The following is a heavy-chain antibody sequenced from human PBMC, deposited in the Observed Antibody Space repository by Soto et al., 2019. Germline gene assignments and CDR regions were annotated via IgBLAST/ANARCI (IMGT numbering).Heavy chain of an antibody. Sequence: GGSLRLSCAASGFTFDDYAMHWVRQAPGKGLEWVSGISWNSGSIGYADSVKGRFTISRDNAKNSLYLQMNSLRAEDTALYYCARVTSVRLGYYYYYMDVWGKGTTVTVSS. J-gene: IGHJ6*03. V-gene: IGHV3-9*01. CDR1: GFTFDDYA. CDR3: ARVTSVRLGYYYYYMDV. D-gene: IGHD3-16*01. CDR2: ISWNSGSI.